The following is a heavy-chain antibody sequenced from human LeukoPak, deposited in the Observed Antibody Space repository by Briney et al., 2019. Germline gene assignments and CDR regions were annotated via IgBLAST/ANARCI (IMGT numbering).Heavy chain of an antibody. Sequence: PGGPLRLSCAASGFTFSSYSMNWVRQAPGKGLEWVSSISSSSSYIYYADSVKGRFTISRDNAKNSLYLQMNSLRAEDTAVYYCARKGRYSSGWYVVWGQGTLVTVSS. V-gene: IGHV3-21*01. D-gene: IGHD6-19*01. J-gene: IGHJ4*02. CDR1: GFTFSSYS. CDR2: ISSSSSYI. CDR3: ARKGRYSSGWYVV.